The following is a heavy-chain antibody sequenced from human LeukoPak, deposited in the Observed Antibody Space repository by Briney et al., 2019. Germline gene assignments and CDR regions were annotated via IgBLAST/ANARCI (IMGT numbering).Heavy chain of an antibody. V-gene: IGHV3-21*01. J-gene: IGHJ4*02. D-gene: IGHD2-2*01. CDR2: ISSSSSYI. Sequence: PGGSLRLSCVASGFTFSSYEMNWVRQAPGKGLEWVSSISSSSSYIYYADSVKGRFTISRDNAKNSLYLQMNSLRAEDTAVYYCARDPRHCSSTSCYRAFDYWGQGTLVTVSS. CDR1: GFTFSSYE. CDR3: ARDPRHCSSTSCYRAFDY.